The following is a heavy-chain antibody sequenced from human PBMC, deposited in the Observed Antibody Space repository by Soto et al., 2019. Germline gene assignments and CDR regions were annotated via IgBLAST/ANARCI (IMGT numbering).Heavy chain of an antibody. V-gene: IGHV1-69*19. CDR3: AREVQGHTPAFVY. CDR2: ISPMFGAA. CDR1: GGTFNTYA. Sequence: QVQLVQSGAEMKKPGSSVKVSCQSSGGTFNTYAMNWVRQAPGQGLEWMGDISPMFGAANYAPKFQGRVTITAVESTGTSYMQLRSLTSVDTTLYFCAREVQGHTPAFVYWGQGTLVTVSS. J-gene: IGHJ4*02.